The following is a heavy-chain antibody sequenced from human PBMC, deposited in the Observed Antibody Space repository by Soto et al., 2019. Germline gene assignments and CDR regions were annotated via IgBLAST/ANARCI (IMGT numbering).Heavy chain of an antibody. CDR1: GFTFSSYA. CDR2: ISGSGGST. J-gene: IGHJ4*02. CDR3: AKTTMVRGVISGYYFDY. Sequence: EVQLLESGGGLVQPGGSLRLSCAASGFTFSSYAMSWVRQAPGKGLEWVSAISGSGGSTYYADSVKGRFTISRDNSKNTLYLQMNSLRAEDTAVYYCAKTTMVRGVISGYYFDYWCQGTLVTVSS. D-gene: IGHD3-10*01. V-gene: IGHV3-23*01.